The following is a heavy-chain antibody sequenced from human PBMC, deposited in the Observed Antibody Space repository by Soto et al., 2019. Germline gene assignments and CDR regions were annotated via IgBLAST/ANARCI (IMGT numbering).Heavy chain of an antibody. CDR1: GDSISSSSYY. D-gene: IGHD1-26*01. J-gene: IGHJ5*02. CDR3: ARTRGSYNWFDP. CDR2: MYYSGST. Sequence: QLQLQEWGPGLVKPSETLSLTCTVSGDSISSSSYYWAWIRQPPGKGLEWIGSMYYSGSTNYNPSLKSRLTISGDTSKNQFSLNLSSVTAADTAVYYCARTRGSYNWFDPWGQGTLVTVSS. V-gene: IGHV4-39*01.